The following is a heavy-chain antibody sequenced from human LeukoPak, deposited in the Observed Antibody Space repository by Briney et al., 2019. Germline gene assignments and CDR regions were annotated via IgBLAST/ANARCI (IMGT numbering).Heavy chain of an antibody. CDR2: IWSDATNE. J-gene: IGHJ4*02. V-gene: IGHV3-33*06. CDR3: AKDAQRGSDYSNSLEH. D-gene: IGHD4-11*01. CDR1: GFTFSHFG. Sequence: GGSLRLSCEASGFTFSHFGMHWVRQAPGKGLEWVAVIWSDATNEYYADSVKGRFTISRDNFKKTVSLQMNSLRAEDTAVYYCAKDAQRGSDYSNSLEHWSQGSLVTVS.